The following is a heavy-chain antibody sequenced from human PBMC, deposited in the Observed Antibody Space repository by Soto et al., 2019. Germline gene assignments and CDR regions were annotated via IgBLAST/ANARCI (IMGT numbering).Heavy chain of an antibody. CDR2: ISTDGTNK. V-gene: IGHV3-30-3*01. Sequence: QVQLVQSGGGVVQPGGSLRLSCVASGFTFSNYTMTWVRQTPDKGLKWVAIISTDGTNKQYADSVRGRFTISRDKPMNTLYSQINSLIPEGTAVYYCARDFGYWGQGTQVTVSS. CDR3: ARDFGY. CDR1: GFTFSNYT. J-gene: IGHJ4*02.